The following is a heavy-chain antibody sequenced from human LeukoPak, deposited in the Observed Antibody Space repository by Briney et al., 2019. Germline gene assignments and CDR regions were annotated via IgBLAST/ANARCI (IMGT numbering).Heavy chain of an antibody. V-gene: IGHV3-7*01. Sequence: GGSLRLSCAVSGFTFSSYWMSWVRQAPGKRLEWVANIKQDGSEKYYVDSVKGRFTISRDNAKNSLYLQMNSLRAEDTAVYYCARDSGSYSGDFDYWGQGTLVTVSS. D-gene: IGHD1-26*01. CDR1: GFTFSSYW. CDR2: IKQDGSEK. CDR3: ARDSGSYSGDFDY. J-gene: IGHJ4*02.